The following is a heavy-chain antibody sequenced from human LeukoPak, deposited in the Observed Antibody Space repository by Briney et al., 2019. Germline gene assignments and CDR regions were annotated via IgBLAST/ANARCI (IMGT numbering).Heavy chain of an antibody. J-gene: IGHJ4*02. Sequence: SSETLSLTCTVSSDSISSYYWNWIRQPAGKGLEWIGRIYTSGSTNYNPSLKSRVTMSVDTSKNQFSLKLSSVTAADTAVYYCARGLPYYFDYWGQGTLVTVSS. CDR1: SDSISSYY. CDR3: ARGLPYYFDY. V-gene: IGHV4-4*07. CDR2: IYTSGST.